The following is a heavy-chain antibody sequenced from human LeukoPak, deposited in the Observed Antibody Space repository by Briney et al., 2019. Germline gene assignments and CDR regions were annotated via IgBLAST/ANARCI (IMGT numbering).Heavy chain of an antibody. Sequence: PGGSLRLSCAVSGFTFSDHYMSWIRQAPGKGLEWVSYIRSSGSTKYYADSVKGRFTISRDNAKNSLYLQMNSLRAEDTALYYCAKGGVGYGFDYWGQGTLVTVSS. J-gene: IGHJ4*02. CDR1: GFTFSDHY. CDR3: AKGGVGYGFDY. CDR2: IRSSGSTK. V-gene: IGHV3-11*01. D-gene: IGHD3-3*01.